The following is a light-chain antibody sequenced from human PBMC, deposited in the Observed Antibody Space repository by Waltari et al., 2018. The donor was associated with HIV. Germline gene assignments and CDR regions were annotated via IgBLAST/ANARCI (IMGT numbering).Light chain of an antibody. CDR3: DTWDSSTPRV. Sequence: QPVLTQSSSASASLGSSVKLTCTLSSGHSSYIIPWHQQQPGTAPRYLMKLEGSGSYNKGSGVHDRRSRHSSGADRYLTIRNLLSEDEADYYCDTWDSSTPRVLGGVTKLTVL. J-gene: IGLJ3*02. V-gene: IGLV4-60*03. CDR2: LEGSGSY. CDR1: SGHSSYI.